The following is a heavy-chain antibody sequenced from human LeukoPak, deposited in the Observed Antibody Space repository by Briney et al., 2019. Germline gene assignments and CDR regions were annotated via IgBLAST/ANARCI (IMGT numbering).Heavy chain of an antibody. V-gene: IGHV3-30*02. D-gene: IGHD3-10*01. J-gene: IGHJ4*02. CDR3: AKESGVWFGELAALDY. CDR1: GFTFSSYS. Sequence: PGGSLRLSCAASGFTFSSYSMHWVRQAPGKGLEWVAFIRYDGSNKYYADSVKGRFTISRDNSKNTLYLQMNSLRAEDTAVYYCAKESGVWFGELAALDYWGQGTLVTVSS. CDR2: IRYDGSNK.